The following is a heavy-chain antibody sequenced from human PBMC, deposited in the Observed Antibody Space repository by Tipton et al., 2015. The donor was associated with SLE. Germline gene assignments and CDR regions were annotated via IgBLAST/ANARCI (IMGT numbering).Heavy chain of an antibody. CDR1: GYTFTSYY. D-gene: IGHD3-10*01. CDR3: SRPMVRGEGNAFDI. CDR2: INPSGGST. V-gene: IGHV1-46*01. Sequence: QSGPEVKKPGASVKVSCKASGYTFTSYYMHWVRQTPGQGLEWLGIINPSGGSTSYAQKFQGRVTMTRDVPTSTVYMDLVSLRSEVSAVYYCSRPMVRGEGNAFDI. J-gene: IGHJ3*02.